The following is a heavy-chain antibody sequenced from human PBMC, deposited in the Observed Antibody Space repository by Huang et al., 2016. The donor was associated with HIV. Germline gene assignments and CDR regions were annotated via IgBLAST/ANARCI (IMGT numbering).Heavy chain of an antibody. CDR1: GYTFTSYN. Sequence: QVQLVQSGAEVKKPGASVKVSCKTSGYTFTSYNINWVRQATGQGLKGRGGRNPNSGNTGDAQKFQGRITMTRNTSISTAYMELNSLRSEDTAVYFCARGVSDFWSAPRRFDPWGQGTLVTVSS. V-gene: IGHV1-8*01. CDR3: ARGVSDFWSAPRRFDP. D-gene: IGHD3-3*01. CDR2: RNPNSGNT. J-gene: IGHJ5*02.